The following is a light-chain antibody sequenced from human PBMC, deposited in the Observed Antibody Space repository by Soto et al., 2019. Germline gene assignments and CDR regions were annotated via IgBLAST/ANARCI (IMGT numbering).Light chain of an antibody. V-gene: IGLV2-14*01. CDR2: EVN. CDR3: GSYTSTDTPFV. Sequence: SVLAQPSSVSGSPGQSITVSCTGTRTVVGGYNYVSWYQHHPGKGPKLIIYEVNNRPSGVSDRFSGSKSGNKASLTISNLEAEDDSDYYCGSYTSTDTPFVFGTGTKVSV. J-gene: IGLJ1*01. CDR1: RTVVGGYNY.